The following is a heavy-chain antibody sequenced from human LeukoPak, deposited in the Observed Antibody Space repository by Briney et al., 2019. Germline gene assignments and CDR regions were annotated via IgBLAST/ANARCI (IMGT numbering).Heavy chain of an antibody. CDR3: ARVRRNSAGWNYFDY. CDR1: GGSISSSSYY. D-gene: IGHD6-19*01. V-gene: IGHV4-39*07. CDR2: IYHGGGT. J-gene: IGHJ4*02. Sequence: SETLSLTCTVSGGSISSSSYYWGWIRQPPGKGLEWIGTIYHGGGTYYNPPLRSRVTISIDTSKNQFSLKLRSVTAADTAVYYCARVRRNSAGWNYFDYWGQGTLVTVSS.